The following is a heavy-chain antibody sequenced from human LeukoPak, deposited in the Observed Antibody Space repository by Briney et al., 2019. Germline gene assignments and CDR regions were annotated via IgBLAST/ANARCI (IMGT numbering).Heavy chain of an antibody. CDR1: GGSISSSSYY. Sequence: PSETLSLTCTVSGGSISSSSYYWGWIRQPPGKGLEWIGYIYYSGSTNYNPSLKSRVTISVDTSKNQFSLKLSSVTAADTAVYYCARGSYDGDYVRSNYYYYYYMDVWGKGTTVTVSS. CDR2: IYYSGST. J-gene: IGHJ6*03. CDR3: ARGSYDGDYVRSNYYYYYYMDV. D-gene: IGHD4-17*01. V-gene: IGHV4-61*05.